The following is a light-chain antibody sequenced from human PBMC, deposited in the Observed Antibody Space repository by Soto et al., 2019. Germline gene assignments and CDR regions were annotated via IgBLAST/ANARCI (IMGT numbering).Light chain of an antibody. Sequence: ETVLTLSPGTLSLSAGERATLSCRASQSVSSKYLAWYQQKPGQAPRLLVYGASNRATGIPHRFSGSGSGTDFTLTISGLEPEDFAVYYCQQYGGSPPYTFGQGTKLEIK. CDR2: GAS. J-gene: IGKJ2*01. CDR3: QQYGGSPPYT. CDR1: QSVSSKY. V-gene: IGKV3-20*01.